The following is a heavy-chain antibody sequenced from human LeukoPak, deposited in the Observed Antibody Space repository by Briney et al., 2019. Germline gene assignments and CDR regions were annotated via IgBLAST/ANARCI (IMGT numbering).Heavy chain of an antibody. CDR2: INPNSGGT. Sequence: ASVKVSCKASGYTFTGYYMHWVRQAPGQGLEWMGWINPNSGGTNYAQKFQGRVTMTRDTSVSTAYMELSRLRSDDTAVYYCAREEIAEAIGGPENWFDPWGQGTLVTVSS. J-gene: IGHJ5*02. V-gene: IGHV1-2*02. CDR1: GYTFTGYY. CDR3: AREEIAEAIGGPENWFDP. D-gene: IGHD2-15*01.